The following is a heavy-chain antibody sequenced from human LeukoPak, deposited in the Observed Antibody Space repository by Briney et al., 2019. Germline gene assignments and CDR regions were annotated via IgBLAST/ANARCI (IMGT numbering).Heavy chain of an antibody. V-gene: IGHV3-64D*09. Sequence: GGSLRLSCSASGIXFSTYAMHWARQAPGKGLEYVSGISTNGGNTYYADSVKGRFTISRDNSKSTLYLQMSSLRADDTALYYCVKGEMAMVRGVHADWGQGTLVTVSS. CDR3: VKGEMAMVRGVHAD. D-gene: IGHD3-10*01. CDR2: ISTNGGNT. J-gene: IGHJ4*02. CDR1: GIXFSTYA.